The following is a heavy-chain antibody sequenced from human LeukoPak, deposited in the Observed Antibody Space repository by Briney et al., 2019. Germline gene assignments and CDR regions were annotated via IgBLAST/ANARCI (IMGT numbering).Heavy chain of an antibody. CDR2: INPNSGGT. CDR3: ARNIAAAGLDY. Sequence: GSVKVSCKASGYTFTGYYMHWVRQAPGQGLEWMGWINPNSGGTNYAQKFQGWVTMTRDTSISTAYMELSRLRSDDTAVYYCARNIAAAGLDYWGQGTLVTVSS. CDR1: GYTFTGYY. D-gene: IGHD6-13*01. J-gene: IGHJ4*02. V-gene: IGHV1-2*04.